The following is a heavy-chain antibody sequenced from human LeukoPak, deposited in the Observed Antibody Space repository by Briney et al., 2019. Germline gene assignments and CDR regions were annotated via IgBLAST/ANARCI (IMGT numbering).Heavy chain of an antibody. CDR2: IYYSGST. D-gene: IGHD6-19*01. V-gene: IGHV4-39*07. CDR1: GGSISSSSYY. J-gene: IGHJ4*02. CDR3: ARSHYGGRYSVAAFDY. Sequence: SSETLSLTCTVFGGSISSSSYYWGWIRQPPGKGLEWIGSIYYSGSTYYNPSLKSRVTISVDTSKNQFSLKLSSVTAADTAVYYCARSHYGGRYSVAAFDYWGQGTLVTVSS.